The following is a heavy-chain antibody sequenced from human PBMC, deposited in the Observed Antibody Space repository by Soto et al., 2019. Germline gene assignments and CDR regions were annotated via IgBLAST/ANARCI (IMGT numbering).Heavy chain of an antibody. V-gene: IGHV3-21*01. Sequence: EVQLVESGGGLVKPGGSLRLSCAASGFTFSSYSMNWVRQAPGKGLEWVSAISSSSSYIYYADSVKGRFTISRDNAKNSLYLQMNSLRAEDTAVYYCARDRPATTYYYGMDVWGQGTTVTVSS. CDR3: ARDRPATTYYYGMDV. CDR2: ISSSSSYI. J-gene: IGHJ6*02. CDR1: GFTFSSYS. D-gene: IGHD2-15*01.